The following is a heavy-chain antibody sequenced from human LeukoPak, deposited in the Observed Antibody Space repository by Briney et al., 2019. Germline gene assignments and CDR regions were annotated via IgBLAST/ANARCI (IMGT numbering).Heavy chain of an antibody. CDR1: GGSVTSGNYY. Sequence: SETLSLTCTVSGGSVTSGNYYWNWIRQPAGKGLEWIGRIYTNGGASYNPSLKSRVTISIDASKNQFSLKLSSVTAADTAVYYCAREPPGYWGQGVLVTVSS. J-gene: IGHJ4*02. V-gene: IGHV4-61*02. CDR3: AREPPGY. CDR2: IYTNGGA.